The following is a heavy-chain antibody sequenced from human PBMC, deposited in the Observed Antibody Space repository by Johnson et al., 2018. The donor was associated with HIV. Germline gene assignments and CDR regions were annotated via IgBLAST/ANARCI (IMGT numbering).Heavy chain of an antibody. V-gene: IGHV3-9*01. Sequence: QLVESGGGLVQPGRSLRLSCAASGFTFDDYAMHWVRQAPGKGLEWVSGISWNSGSIGYADSVKGRFTISRDNAKNSLYLQMNSLRAEDTALYYCAKDSYSSGWYGDAFDIWGQGTMVTVSS. CDR3: AKDSYSSGWYGDAFDI. J-gene: IGHJ3*02. CDR1: GFTFDDYA. CDR2: ISWNSGSI. D-gene: IGHD6-19*01.